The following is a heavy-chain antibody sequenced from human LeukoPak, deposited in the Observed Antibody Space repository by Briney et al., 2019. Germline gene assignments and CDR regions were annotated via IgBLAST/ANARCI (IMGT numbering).Heavy chain of an antibody. CDR1: GFTFSSYA. D-gene: IGHD2-15*01. Sequence: GGSLRLSCAASGFTFSSYAMHWVRQAPGKGLEWVAVISYDGSNKYYADSVKGRFTISRDNSKNTLYPQMNSLRAEDTAVYYCARALDIVVVVAATPVDYWGQGTLVTVSS. J-gene: IGHJ4*02. CDR3: ARALDIVVVVAATPVDY. CDR2: ISYDGSNK. V-gene: IGHV3-30*04.